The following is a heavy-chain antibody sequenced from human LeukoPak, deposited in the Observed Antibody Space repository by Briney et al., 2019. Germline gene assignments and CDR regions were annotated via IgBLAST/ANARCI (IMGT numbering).Heavy chain of an antibody. J-gene: IGHJ4*02. Sequence: SETLSLTCTVSGGSISSYYWSWLRQPPGKGLEWIGYIYYSGSTNYNPSLKSRVTISVDTSKNQFSLKLSSVTAADTAVYYCARAGGFGYFDYWGQGTLVTVSS. CDR3: ARAGGFGYFDY. V-gene: IGHV4-59*01. D-gene: IGHD3-16*01. CDR1: GGSISSYY. CDR2: IYYSGST.